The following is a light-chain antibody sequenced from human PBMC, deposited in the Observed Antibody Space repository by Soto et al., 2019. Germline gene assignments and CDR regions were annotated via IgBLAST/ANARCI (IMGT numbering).Light chain of an antibody. V-gene: IGKV1-5*03. J-gene: IGKJ4*01. CDR1: QSLVDW. CDR2: RAS. CDR3: QEYNGFPVT. Sequence: DVQMTQSPSTXSXXVXXXXXXXXRARQSLVDWLAWYQQKPGKAPKLLIYRASNLEGGVPSRFSGSGFGTEFTLTISSLQPDDFATYYCQEYNGFPVTFGGGTKVDIK.